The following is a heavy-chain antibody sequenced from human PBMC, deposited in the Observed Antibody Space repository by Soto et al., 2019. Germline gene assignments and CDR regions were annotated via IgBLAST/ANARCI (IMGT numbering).Heavy chain of an antibody. CDR1: GYTFTSYG. CDR3: AWVDCSGGSCYSGSWFDP. Sequence: GASVKVSCKASGYTFTSYGISWVRQAPGQGLEWMGWISAYNGNTNYAQKLQGRVTMTTDTSTSKAYMELRSLRSDDTAVYYCAWVDCSGGSCYSGSWFDPWGQGTLVTVSS. CDR2: ISAYNGNT. D-gene: IGHD2-15*01. V-gene: IGHV1-18*01. J-gene: IGHJ5*02.